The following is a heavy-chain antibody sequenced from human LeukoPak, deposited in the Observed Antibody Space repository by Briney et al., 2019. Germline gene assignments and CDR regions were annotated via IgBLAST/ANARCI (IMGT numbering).Heavy chain of an antibody. CDR1: GYTFTDYF. D-gene: IGHD6-13*01. CDR3: AKVSSTLASAGALSFDF. Sequence: ASVKISCKASGYTFTDYFIHWVQQAPGKGLEWMRHVDPEDGEPVYADKFRGRVTFRADTSTDTVFLDLSSLTSDDTAVYYCAKVSSTLASAGALSFDFWGQGTLVTVSS. V-gene: IGHV1-69-2*01. J-gene: IGHJ4*02. CDR2: VDPEDGEP.